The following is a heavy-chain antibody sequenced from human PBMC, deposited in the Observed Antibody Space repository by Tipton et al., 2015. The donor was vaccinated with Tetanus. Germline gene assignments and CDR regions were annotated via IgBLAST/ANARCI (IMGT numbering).Heavy chain of an antibody. V-gene: IGHV3-30-3*01. CDR2: VSYDGGNK. CDR1: GFTFSSFS. J-gene: IGHJ4*02. Sequence: SLRLSCVVSGFTFSSFSLHWVRQAPGKGLEWVALVSYDGGNKYYADSVKGRFTISRDNSMRTLSLQMDSLRSDDTAVYYCAKGGGHSGSWSDYLDSWGQGTLVTVSS. CDR3: AKGGGHSGSWSDYLDS. D-gene: IGHD6-13*01.